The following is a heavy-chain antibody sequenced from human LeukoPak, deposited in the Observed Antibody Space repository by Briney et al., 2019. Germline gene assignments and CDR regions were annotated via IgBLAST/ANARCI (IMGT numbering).Heavy chain of an antibody. CDR2: IYYSGST. Sequence: SETLSLTCTVSGGSISGSSYYWGWIRQPPGKGLEWIGSIYYSGSTYYNPSLKSRVTISVDTSKNQFSLKLNSVTATDTAVYYCARRYGPWGQGTLVTVSS. CDR3: ARRYGP. D-gene: IGHD3-16*01. V-gene: IGHV4-39*01. CDR1: GGSISGSSYY. J-gene: IGHJ4*02.